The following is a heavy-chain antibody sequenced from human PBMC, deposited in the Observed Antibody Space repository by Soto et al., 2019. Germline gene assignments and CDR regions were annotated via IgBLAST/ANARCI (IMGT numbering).Heavy chain of an antibody. CDR1: GFSFSSYG. V-gene: IGHV3-30*18. CDR3: AKAITGITGTTALDY. J-gene: IGHJ4*02. Sequence: GGSLRLSCAASGFSFSSYGMFWVRQAPGKGLEWVAVISYDGSKKYYADSVKGRFTISRDNSKNTLYMQMNSLRPEDTAVYYCAKAITGITGTTALDYWGQGSLVTVSS. D-gene: IGHD1-20*01. CDR2: ISYDGSKK.